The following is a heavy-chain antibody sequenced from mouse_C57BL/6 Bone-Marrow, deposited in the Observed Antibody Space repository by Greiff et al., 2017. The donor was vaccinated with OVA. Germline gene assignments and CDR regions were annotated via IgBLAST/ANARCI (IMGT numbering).Heavy chain of an antibody. V-gene: IGHV1-7*01. CDR1: GYTFTSYW. CDR2: INPSRGYT. Sequence: VQLQQSGAELAKPGASVKLSCKASGYTFTSYWMHWVNQRPGQGLEWIGYINPSRGYTKYNQKFKDKATLTADKSSITAYRQLSSLTYEDSAVYCCASSPDLTLRFAYWGQGTLVTVSA. CDR3: ASSPDLTLRFAY. J-gene: IGHJ3*01.